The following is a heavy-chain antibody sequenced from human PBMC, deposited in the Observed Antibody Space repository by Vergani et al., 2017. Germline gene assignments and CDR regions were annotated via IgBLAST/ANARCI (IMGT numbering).Heavy chain of an antibody. V-gene: IGHV1-69*08. D-gene: IGHD1-26*01. CDR3: ATDVGSRSI. Sequence: QVQLIQSGAELKKPGSSVRVSCKTSGGTSRSHSISCVRQAPGQGLKWMGATIPMLQIGNNAQRCRGRVTITAEKSTGPVYMDLSSLTSEDTAVYYCATDVGSRSIWGQGTMVTVSS. CDR2: TIPMLQIG. J-gene: IGHJ3*02. CDR1: GGTSRSHS.